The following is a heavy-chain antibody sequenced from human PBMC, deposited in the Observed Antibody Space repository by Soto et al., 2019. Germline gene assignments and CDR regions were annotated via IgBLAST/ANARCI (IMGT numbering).Heavy chain of an antibody. Sequence: QVQLVQSGGGVVQPGRSLRLSCTASGFSFTTFGMHWVRQAPGKGLDWVGVISHDGKTEFYADSVKGRFTISRDNSKNTLFLQMNSLRPEDTAVYYCASIYYYDKSGFSDFDYWGQGALVTVSS. D-gene: IGHD3-22*01. J-gene: IGHJ4*02. V-gene: IGHV3-30*03. CDR2: ISHDGKTE. CDR3: ASIYYYDKSGFSDFDY. CDR1: GFSFTTFG.